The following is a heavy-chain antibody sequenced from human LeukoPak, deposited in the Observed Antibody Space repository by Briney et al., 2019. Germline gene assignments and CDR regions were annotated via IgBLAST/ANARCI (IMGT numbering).Heavy chain of an antibody. CDR1: GGSISSYY. V-gene: IGHV4-59*01. CDR2: IYYSGST. Sequence: SETLSLTCTVSGGSISSYYWSWIRQPPGKGLEWIGYIYYSGSTNYNPSLKSRVTISVDTSKNQFPLKLSSVTAADTAVYYCARSGYNFWFDPWGQGTLVTVSS. D-gene: IGHD5-24*01. CDR3: ARSGYNFWFDP. J-gene: IGHJ5*02.